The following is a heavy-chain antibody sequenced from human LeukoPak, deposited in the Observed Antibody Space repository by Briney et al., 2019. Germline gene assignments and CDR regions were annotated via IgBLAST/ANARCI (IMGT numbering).Heavy chain of an antibody. V-gene: IGHV1-18*01. CDR3: ARDINGYYYDSHGYYPTDL. CDR1: GYILTSYG. CDR2: ISVYNGNT. Sequence: ASVKVSCKASGYILTSYGISWVRQAPGQGLEWMGWISVYNGNTNYPQRLQGRVTMTTDTSTTTAYVELRSLRSDDTAVYYCARDINGYYYDSHGYYPTDLWGQGTLVTVSS. D-gene: IGHD3-22*01. J-gene: IGHJ5*02.